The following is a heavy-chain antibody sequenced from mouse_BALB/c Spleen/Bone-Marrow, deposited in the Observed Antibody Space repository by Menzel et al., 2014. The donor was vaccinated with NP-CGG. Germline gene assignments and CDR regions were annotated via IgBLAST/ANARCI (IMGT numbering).Heavy chain of an antibody. V-gene: IGHV14-3*02. Sequence: EVKLMESGAELVKPGASVKLSCTASGFNIKDTYMHWVKQRPEQGLEWPGRIDPANGNTKYDPKFQGKATTTADTSSNTAYLQLSSLTSEDTAVYYCARYRLGTYFDYWGQGTTLTVSS. J-gene: IGHJ2*01. D-gene: IGHD1-2*01. CDR3: ARYRLGTYFDY. CDR1: GFNIKDTY. CDR2: IDPANGNT.